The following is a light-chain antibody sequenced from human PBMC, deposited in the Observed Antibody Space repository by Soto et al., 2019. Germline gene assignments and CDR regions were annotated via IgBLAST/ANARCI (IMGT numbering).Light chain of an antibody. J-gene: IGKJ4*01. Sequence: EIVMTQSPATLSVSPGERATLSCRASQSFSTDLAWYQQKPGQAPRLLIYDTSTRATGVPARFTGSGSGTEFTLTISILQSEDFAVYYCQQYNEWPLTFGGGTKVEIK. CDR3: QQYNEWPLT. V-gene: IGKV3-15*01. CDR2: DTS. CDR1: QSFSTD.